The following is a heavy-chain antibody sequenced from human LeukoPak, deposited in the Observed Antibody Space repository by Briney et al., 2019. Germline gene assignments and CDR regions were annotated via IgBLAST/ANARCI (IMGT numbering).Heavy chain of an antibody. CDR2: IKQDGSEK. V-gene: IGHV3-7*01. D-gene: IGHD6-19*01. CDR1: GFTFSSSW. J-gene: IGHJ4*02. CDR3: ARDREAVADYYFDY. Sequence: GGSLRLSCAASGFTFSSSWMSWVRQAPGNGLQWVANIKQDGSEKYYVDSVKGRFTISRDNAKNSLYLQMNSLRAEDTAVYYCARDREAVADYYFDYWGQGTLVTVSS.